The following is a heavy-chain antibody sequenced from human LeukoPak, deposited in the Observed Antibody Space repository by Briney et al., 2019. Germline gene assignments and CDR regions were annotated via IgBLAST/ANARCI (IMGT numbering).Heavy chain of an antibody. CDR2: ISYSGST. D-gene: IGHD3-10*01. CDR3: ARGRLGGSGSYYNVLDY. J-gene: IGHJ4*02. Sequence: PSETLSLTCTVSGGSISSYYWSWIRQPPGKGLEWIGYISYSGSTNRNPSLKSRVTISVDTSRNQFSLKLSSVTAADTAVYYCARGRLGGSGSYYNVLDYWGQGTLVTVSS. CDR1: GGSISSYY. V-gene: IGHV4-59*01.